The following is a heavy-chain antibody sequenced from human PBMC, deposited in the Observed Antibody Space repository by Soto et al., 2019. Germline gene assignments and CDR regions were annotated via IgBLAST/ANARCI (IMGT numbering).Heavy chain of an antibody. J-gene: IGHJ4*02. CDR1: RFTFTDYA. CDR3: ARGSSGYISSWYYFDY. V-gene: IGHV3-23*01. D-gene: IGHD6-13*01. CDR2: ISGIGGST. Sequence: LRLSCAASRFTFTDYALSWFRQAPGKGLEWVATISGIGGSTYLADSVKGRLSISRDNSKNTVSLLMYSLRAEDTAVYFCARGSSGYISSWYYFDYWGRGTLVTVSS.